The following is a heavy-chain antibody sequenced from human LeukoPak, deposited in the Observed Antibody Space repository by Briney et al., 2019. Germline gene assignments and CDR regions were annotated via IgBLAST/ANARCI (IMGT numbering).Heavy chain of an antibody. Sequence: PSQTLSLTCTVSGGSISGGGYYSSWIRQHPGKGLEWIEYIYYSGSTYYNPSLKSRVTISVDTSKNQFSLKLSSVTAADTAVYYCARSYGSGSAGYDYWGQGTLVTVSS. CDR1: GGSISGGGYY. V-gene: IGHV4-31*03. J-gene: IGHJ4*02. D-gene: IGHD3-10*01. CDR2: IYYSGST. CDR3: ARSYGSGSAGYDY.